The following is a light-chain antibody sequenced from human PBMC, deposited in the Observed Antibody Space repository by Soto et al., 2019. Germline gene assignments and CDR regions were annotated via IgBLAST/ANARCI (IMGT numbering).Light chain of an antibody. CDR3: SSYTSSSPPYV. V-gene: IGLV2-14*01. Sequence: QSALTQPASVSGSHGQSITISCTGTSSDVGGYNYVSWYQQHPGKSPKLMIYDVSNRPSGVSNRFSGSKSGNTASLTISGLQAEDEADYYCSSYTSSSPPYVFGTGTKLTVL. CDR2: DVS. CDR1: SSDVGGYNY. J-gene: IGLJ1*01.